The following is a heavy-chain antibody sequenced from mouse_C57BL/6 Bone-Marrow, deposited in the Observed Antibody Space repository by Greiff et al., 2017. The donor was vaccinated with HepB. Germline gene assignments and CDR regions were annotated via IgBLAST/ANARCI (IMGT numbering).Heavy chain of an antibody. CDR2: ISSGGDYI. J-gene: IGHJ4*01. D-gene: IGHD2-5*01. CDR1: GFTFSSYA. V-gene: IGHV5-9-1*02. CDR3: TRDHGLYSNYEDYAMDY. Sequence: EVKLMESGEGLVKPGGSLKLSCAASGFTFSSYAMSWVRQTPEKRLEWVAYISSGGDYIYYADTVKGRFTISRDTARNTLYLQMSSLKTEDTAMYYCTRDHGLYSNYEDYAMDYWGQGTSVTVSS.